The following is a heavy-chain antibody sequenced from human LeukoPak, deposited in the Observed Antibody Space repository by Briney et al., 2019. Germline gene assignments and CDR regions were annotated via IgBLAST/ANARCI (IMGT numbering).Heavy chain of an antibody. D-gene: IGHD1-26*01. Sequence: PGGSLRLSCAASGFTFSNYAMGWVRQAPGKGLEWVSTISSSGGSTYYADSVKGRFTISRDNSKNTLYLQMNSLRAEDTAVYYCAKVVGATTRGYFDYWGQGTLVTVSS. CDR1: GFTFSNYA. CDR2: ISSSGGST. J-gene: IGHJ4*02. CDR3: AKVVGATTRGYFDY. V-gene: IGHV3-23*01.